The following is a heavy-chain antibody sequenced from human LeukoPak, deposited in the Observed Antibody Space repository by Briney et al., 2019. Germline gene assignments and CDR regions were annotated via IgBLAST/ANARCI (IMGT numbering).Heavy chain of an antibody. D-gene: IGHD1-26*01. CDR1: GFPFRSYW. Sequence: GSLSLSCAASGFPFRSYWMHWVRQAPGKGLVLVSRINSDGSSTSYADSVKGRFTVSRDNAKNTLYLQINSLRAEDTAVYYCASYSGSYYGFDYWGQGTLVTVSS. V-gene: IGHV3-74*01. CDR3: ASYSGSYYGFDY. CDR2: INSDGSST. J-gene: IGHJ4*02.